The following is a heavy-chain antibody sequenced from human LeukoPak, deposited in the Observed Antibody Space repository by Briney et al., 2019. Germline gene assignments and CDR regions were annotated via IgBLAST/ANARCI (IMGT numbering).Heavy chain of an antibody. Sequence: GASVKVSCNASGGTFSSYAISWGRQGPGQGLEWKGGVIPIFGTANYAQKFQGRVTITADESTSTAYMELSSLRSEETAVYCCARGYYDILTGPIYYYGMDVWGKGTTVTVSP. D-gene: IGHD3-9*01. CDR1: GGTFSSYA. J-gene: IGHJ6*04. CDR2: VIPIFGTA. V-gene: IGHV1-69*13. CDR3: ARGYYDILTGPIYYYGMDV.